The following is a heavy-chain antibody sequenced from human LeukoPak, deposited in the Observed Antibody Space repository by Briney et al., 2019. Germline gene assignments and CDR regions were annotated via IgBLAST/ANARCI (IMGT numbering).Heavy chain of an antibody. Sequence: PSETLSLTCAVYGGSFSSYYWSWIRQSPGKGLEWIGKINHSGSTNYNPSLKSRVTISVDTSKNQFSLKLSSVTAADTAVYSCARGSVRGEFDPWGQGTLVTVSS. D-gene: IGHD3-10*01. CDR1: GGSFSSYY. CDR3: ARGSVRGEFDP. CDR2: INHSGST. V-gene: IGHV4-34*01. J-gene: IGHJ5*02.